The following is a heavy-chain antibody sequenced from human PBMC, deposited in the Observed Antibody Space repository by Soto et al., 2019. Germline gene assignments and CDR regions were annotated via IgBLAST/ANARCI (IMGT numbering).Heavy chain of an antibody. J-gene: IGHJ6*02. CDR2: ISYDGSNK. V-gene: IGHV3-30*18. Sequence: GGSLRLSCAASGFTFSSYGMHWVRQAPGKGLEWVAVISYDGSNKYYADSVKGRFTISRDNSKNTLYLQMNSLRAEDTAVYYCAKVASGVYDFWSGYHFYYGMDVWGQGTTVTVS. CDR3: AKVASGVYDFWSGYHFYYGMDV. D-gene: IGHD3-3*01. CDR1: GFTFSSYG.